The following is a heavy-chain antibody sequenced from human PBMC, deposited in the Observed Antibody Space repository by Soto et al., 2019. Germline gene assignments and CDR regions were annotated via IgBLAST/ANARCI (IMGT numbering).Heavy chain of an antibody. CDR3: ARDPPATRHGMDV. J-gene: IGHJ6*02. CDR1: GITFNSYS. Sequence: GGSLRLSCAASGITFNSYSMNWVRQAPGKGLEWVSSISSVSTYIYYADSVKGRFTISRDNAKNSLYLQMNSLRAEDTAVYYCARDPPATRHGMDVWGQGTTVTVSS. CDR2: ISSVSTYI. V-gene: IGHV3-21*01.